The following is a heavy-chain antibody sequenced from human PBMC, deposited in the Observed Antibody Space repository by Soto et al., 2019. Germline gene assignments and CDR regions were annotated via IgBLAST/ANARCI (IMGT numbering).Heavy chain of an antibody. Sequence: SETLSLTCTVSGGFISSGGYYWSWIRQHPGKGLEWIGYIDYRGSTDYSPSFQGQVTISVDKSISTVYLQWSSLKASDTATYYCARRRYFDTLLDPWGQGTLVTVSS. CDR2: IDYRGST. D-gene: IGHD3-9*01. CDR1: GGFISSGGYY. J-gene: IGHJ5*02. CDR3: ARRRYFDTLLDP. V-gene: IGHV4-31*01.